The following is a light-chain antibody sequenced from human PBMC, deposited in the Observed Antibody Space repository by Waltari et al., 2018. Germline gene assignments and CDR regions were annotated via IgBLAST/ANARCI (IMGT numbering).Light chain of an antibody. V-gene: IGLV3-25*03. CDR1: ALPKTY. CDR3: QSTDSSGSYVV. J-gene: IGLJ2*01. CDR2: KDS. Sequence: SYELTQPPSVSVSPGQTARISCSGDALPKTYAFWYQQQSGQAPVLLIYKDSERPSGIPERFSGSTSGTTVTLTISEVQAEDEADYWCQSTDSSGSYVVFGGGTKLTVL.